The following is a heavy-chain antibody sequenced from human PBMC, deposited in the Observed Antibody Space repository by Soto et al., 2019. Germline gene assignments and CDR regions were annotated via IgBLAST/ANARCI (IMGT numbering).Heavy chain of an antibody. V-gene: IGHV3-33*01. CDR2: IWYDGSNK. CDR1: GFTFSSYG. Sequence: GGSLRLSCAASGFTFSSYGMHWVRQAPGKGLEWVAVIWYDGSNKYYADSVKGRFTISRDNSKNTLYLQMNSLRAEDTAVYYCARDDPNYYYMDVWGKGTTVTVSS. J-gene: IGHJ6*03. CDR3: ARDDPNYYYMDV.